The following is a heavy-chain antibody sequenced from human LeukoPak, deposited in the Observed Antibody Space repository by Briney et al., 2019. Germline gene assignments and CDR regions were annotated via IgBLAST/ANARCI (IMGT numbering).Heavy chain of an antibody. CDR2: IYYSGST. CDR3: ARAVMVFGVVITGGEYYYYMDV. D-gene: IGHD3-3*01. CDR1: GGSISSGDYY. Sequence: PSETLSLTCTVSGGSISSGDYYWSWIRQPPGKGLEWIGYIYYSGSTNYNPSLKSRVTISVDTSKNQFSLKLSSVTAADTAVYYCARAVMVFGVVITGGEYYYYMDVWGKGTTVTVSS. J-gene: IGHJ6*03. V-gene: IGHV4-61*08.